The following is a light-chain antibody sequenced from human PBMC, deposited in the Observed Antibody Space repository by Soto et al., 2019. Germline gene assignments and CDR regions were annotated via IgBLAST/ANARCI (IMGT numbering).Light chain of an antibody. CDR3: QQTFSPPYT. CDR2: VAS. Sequence: DIQMTQSLSSLSASVGDRVTITCRASQTISNSLSWYQQKPGKAPKFLTYVASTLQHGVPSRFSGNGSGTDFTLTISSLQPEDVATYYCQQTFSPPYTFGQGTKLEIK. J-gene: IGKJ2*01. CDR1: QTISNS. V-gene: IGKV1-39*01.